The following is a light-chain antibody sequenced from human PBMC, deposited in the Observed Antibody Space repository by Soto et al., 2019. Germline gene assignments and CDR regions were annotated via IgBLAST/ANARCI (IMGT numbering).Light chain of an antibody. Sequence: QSALTQPASVSGSPGQSITISCTGTSSDVGGYNYVSWYQQHPGKAPKLMIYEVSNRPSGVSNRFSGSQSGNTASLTISGLQAEDEADYYCSSYTYSSTPYVFGTGTKVTVL. V-gene: IGLV2-14*01. J-gene: IGLJ1*01. CDR1: SSDVGGYNY. CDR2: EVS. CDR3: SSYTYSSTPYV.